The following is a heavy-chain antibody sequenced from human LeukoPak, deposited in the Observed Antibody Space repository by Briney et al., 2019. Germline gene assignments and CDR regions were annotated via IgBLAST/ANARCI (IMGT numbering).Heavy chain of an antibody. D-gene: IGHD2-21*02. V-gene: IGHV3-23*01. J-gene: IGHJ4*02. CDR3: AKVTAYCGGDCYAFDY. CDR2: ISGSGGST. CDR1: GFTFSSYA. Sequence: GRSLRLSCAASGFTFSSYAMSWVRQAPGKGLEWVSAISGSGGSTYYADSVKGRFTISRDNSKNTLYLQMNSLRAEDTAVYYCAKVTAYCGGDCYAFDYWGQGTLVTVSS.